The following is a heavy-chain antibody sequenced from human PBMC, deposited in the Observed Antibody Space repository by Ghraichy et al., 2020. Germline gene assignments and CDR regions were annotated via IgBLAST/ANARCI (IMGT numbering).Heavy chain of an antibody. CDR3: ASENCSSTSCYGGFDP. D-gene: IGHD2-2*01. V-gene: IGHV3-53*01. J-gene: IGHJ5*02. Sequence: GESLNISCAASGFTVSSNYMSWVRQAPGKGLEWVSVIYSGGSTYYADSVKGRFTISRDNSKNTLYLQMNSLRAEDTAVYYCASENCSSTSCYGGFDPWGQGTLVTVSS. CDR1: GFTVSSNY. CDR2: IYSGGST.